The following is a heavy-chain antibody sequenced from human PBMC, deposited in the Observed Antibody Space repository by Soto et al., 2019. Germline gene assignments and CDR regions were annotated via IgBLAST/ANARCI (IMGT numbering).Heavy chain of an antibody. J-gene: IGHJ4*02. CDR3: ARASGYDFDS. CDR1: GFTFSNYW. Sequence: LRLSCAASGFTFSNYWMHWVRQAPGKGPVWVSRTNSDGSDTLYADSVKGRFTVSRDNAKNTLSLQMNSLRLEDTAVYYCARASGYDFDSWGQGTLVTV. V-gene: IGHV3-74*01. CDR2: TNSDGSDT. D-gene: IGHD5-12*01.